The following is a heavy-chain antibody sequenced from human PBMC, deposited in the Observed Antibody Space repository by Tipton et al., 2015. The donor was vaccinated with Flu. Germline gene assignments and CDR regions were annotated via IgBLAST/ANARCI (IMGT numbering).Heavy chain of an antibody. V-gene: IGHV4-38-2*01. CDR1: GSSIGSAYY. D-gene: IGHD3-10*02. Sequence: GLVKPSETLSLDCSVSGSSIGSAYYWGWIRQPPGKGLEWIGNIHKSGNTHYNPSLKRRVTISVDTSKNQFSLKLTSVTAADTAIYYCARHTGDSVRGVIDYWGQGTLVTVSS. J-gene: IGHJ4*02. CDR2: IHKSGNT. CDR3: ARHTGDSVRGVIDY.